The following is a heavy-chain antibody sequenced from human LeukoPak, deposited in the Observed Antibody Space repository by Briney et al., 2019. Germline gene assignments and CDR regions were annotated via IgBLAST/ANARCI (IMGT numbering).Heavy chain of an antibody. V-gene: IGHV3-23*01. CDR1: GFIFNSYD. D-gene: IGHD3-16*01. Sequence: GGSLRLSCAASGFIFNSYDMTWVRQAPGKGLEWVSAISGSGDDTYYADSVKGRFTVSRDNSNNTLYLQMSSLRAEDTAVYYYAKMFGGAIAAISNNWLDPWGQGTSVTVSS. CDR3: AKMFGGAIAAISNNWLDP. CDR2: ISGSGDDT. J-gene: IGHJ5*02.